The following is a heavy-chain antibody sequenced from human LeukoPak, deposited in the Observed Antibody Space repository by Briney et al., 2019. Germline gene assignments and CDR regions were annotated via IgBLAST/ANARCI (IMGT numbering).Heavy chain of an antibody. V-gene: IGHV3-64D*06. J-gene: IGHJ4*02. CDR2: ITSNGGST. Sequence: GGSQSLVCSASGSTFRSYCMHWVRQAPGKGLEYVSSITSNGGSTYYAASVKGRFTISRDNSKNTLYLQMSGLRPEDTAMYYCVIGGYSGYDHLYFWGQRDPFTVSS. D-gene: IGHD5-12*01. CDR1: GSTFRSYC. CDR3: VIGGYSGYDHLYF.